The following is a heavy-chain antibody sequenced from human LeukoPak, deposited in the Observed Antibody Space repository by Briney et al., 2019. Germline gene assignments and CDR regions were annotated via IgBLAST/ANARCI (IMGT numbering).Heavy chain of an antibody. CDR2: INPNSGGT. V-gene: IGHV1-2*02. CDR1: GYTFTGYY. Sequence: GASVKVSCKASGYTFTGYYMHWVRQAPGQGLEWMGWINPNSGGTNYAQKFQGRVTMTRGTSISTAYMELSRLRSDDTAVYYCAREHIVVVTSMDVWGKGTTVTVSS. D-gene: IGHD2-21*02. J-gene: IGHJ6*04. CDR3: AREHIVVVTSMDV.